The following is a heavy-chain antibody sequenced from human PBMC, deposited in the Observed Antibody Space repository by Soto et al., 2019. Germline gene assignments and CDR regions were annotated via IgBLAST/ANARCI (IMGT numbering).Heavy chain of an antibody. V-gene: IGHV3-30*18. Sequence: QVQLVESGGGVVQHGRSLRLSCAASGFTFSSYGMHWVRQAPGKGLEWVAVISYDGSNKYYADSVKGRFTISRDNSKNTLYLQMNSLRAEDTAVYYCAKDRVRYCSSTSCSPGWFDPWGQGTLVTVSS. CDR1: GFTFSSYG. CDR2: ISYDGSNK. D-gene: IGHD2-2*01. J-gene: IGHJ5*02. CDR3: AKDRVRYCSSTSCSPGWFDP.